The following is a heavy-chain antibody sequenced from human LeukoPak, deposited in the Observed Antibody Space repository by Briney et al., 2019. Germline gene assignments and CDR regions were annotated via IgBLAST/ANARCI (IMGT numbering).Heavy chain of an antibody. J-gene: IGHJ6*02. CDR2: ISYDGSNQ. CDR1: GFTFSSYG. V-gene: IGHV3-30*03. D-gene: IGHD6-13*01. CDR3: ARDLGGSSWYPESDPFYYYYGMDV. Sequence: GRSLRLSCAASGFTFSSYGMHWVRQTPGKGLEWVAFISYDGSNQYYADSVKGRFTLSRDNSKNTLYLQMDSLRPEDTALYYCARDLGGSSWYPESDPFYYYYGMDVWGQGTTVTVSS.